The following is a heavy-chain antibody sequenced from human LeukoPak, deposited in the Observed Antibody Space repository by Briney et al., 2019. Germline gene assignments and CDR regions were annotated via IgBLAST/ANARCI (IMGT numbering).Heavy chain of an antibody. CDR3: ARPGGTTALSYFDY. CDR2: IYPADSDT. D-gene: IGHD1-1*01. J-gene: IGHJ4*02. V-gene: IGHV5-51*01. CDR1: GYNFASYW. Sequence: GESLKISCKGSGYNFASYWIGWVRQMPGKGLEWMGIIYPADSDTRYSPSFQGQVTISADKSISTAYLQWNSLKASDTAMYYCARPGGTTALSYFDYWGQGTLVTVSS.